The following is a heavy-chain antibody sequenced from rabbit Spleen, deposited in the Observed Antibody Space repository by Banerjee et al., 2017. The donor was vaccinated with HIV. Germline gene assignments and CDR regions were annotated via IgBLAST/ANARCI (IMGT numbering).Heavy chain of an antibody. CDR1: GISFGISDY. D-gene: IGHD1-1*01. J-gene: IGHJ6*01. Sequence: QEQLVESGGGLVKPGGTLTLTCKASGISFGISDYMCWVRQAPGKGLEWIACIDAGSSDFTYHANWAKGRFTISKTSSTTVTLQATSLTVADTATYFCARDSSSSFSSYGMDLWGPGTLVTVS. CDR2: IDAGSSDFT. CDR3: ARDSSSSFSSYGMDL. V-gene: IGHV1S45*01.